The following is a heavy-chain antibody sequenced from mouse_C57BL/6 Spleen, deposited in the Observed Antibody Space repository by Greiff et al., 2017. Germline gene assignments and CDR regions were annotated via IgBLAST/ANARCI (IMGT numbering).Heavy chain of an antibody. D-gene: IGHD3-2*02. CDR3: TKTAQATDY. J-gene: IGHJ2*01. Sequence: VKLVESGAELVRPGASVTLSCKASGYTFTDYEMHWVKQTPVNGLEWIGAIDPETGGTAYNQKFKGKAILTADKSSSTAYMELRSLTSEDSAVYYCTKTAQATDYWGQGTTLTVSS. CDR1: GYTFTDYE. V-gene: IGHV1-15*01. CDR2: IDPETGGT.